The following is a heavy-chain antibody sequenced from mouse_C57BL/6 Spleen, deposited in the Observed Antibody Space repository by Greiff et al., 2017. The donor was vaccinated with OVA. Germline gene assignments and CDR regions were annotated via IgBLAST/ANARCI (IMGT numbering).Heavy chain of an antibody. CDR1: GFTFNTYA. J-gene: IGHJ4*01. CDR2: IRRKISNYAT. V-gene: IGHV10-3*01. D-gene: IGHD2-1*01. Sequence: EVQRVESGGGLVQPTGSLKLSCADSGFTFNTYAMPWVRQAPGKGLAWVARIRRKISNYATYYADSVKDRFTISRDDSQSMLYLQMNNLKTEDTAMYYCVRWKGNYVGYAMDYWGQGTSVTVSS. CDR3: VRWKGNYVGYAMDY.